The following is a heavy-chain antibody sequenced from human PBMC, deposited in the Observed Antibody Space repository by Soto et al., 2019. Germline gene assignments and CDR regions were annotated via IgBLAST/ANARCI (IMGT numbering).Heavy chain of an antibody. V-gene: IGHV2-5*02. D-gene: IGHD3-3*01. J-gene: IGHJ4*02. Sequence: QITLKESGPTLVKPTQTLTLTCTFSGFSLNTRGMGVGWIRQPPGKALEWLALIYWDDDKRYSPSLKSRVTITTDTPQNQVVLTMTTMDPVDTATYYCAHRPSGYYDFWSGPFDHWGQGALVTVSS. CDR3: AHRPSGYYDFWSGPFDH. CDR2: IYWDDDK. CDR1: GFSLNTRGMG.